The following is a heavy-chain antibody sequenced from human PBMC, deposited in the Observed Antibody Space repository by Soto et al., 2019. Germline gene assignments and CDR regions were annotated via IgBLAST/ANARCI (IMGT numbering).Heavy chain of an antibody. CDR3: AREILITWQRSNWFDP. V-gene: IGHV4-31*03. D-gene: IGHD3-16*01. CDR2: IYYSGST. CDR1: GGSISSGGYY. Sequence: SETLSLTCTVSGGSISSGGYYWSWIRQHPGKGLEWIGYIYYSGSTYYNPSLKSRVTISVDTSKNQFSLKLSSVTAADTAVYYCAREILITWQRSNWFDPWGQGTLVTVSS. J-gene: IGHJ5*02.